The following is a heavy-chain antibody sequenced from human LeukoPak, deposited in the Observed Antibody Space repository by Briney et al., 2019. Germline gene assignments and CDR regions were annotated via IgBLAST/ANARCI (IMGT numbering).Heavy chain of an antibody. CDR2: ISYDGSNK. CDR3: ARDSVSLDY. D-gene: IGHD3-16*02. Sequence: GRSLRLSCAASGFTFSSYAMHWVRQAPGTGLEWVAVISYDGSNKYYADSVKGRFTISRDNSKNTLYLQMNSLRAEDTAVYYCARDSVSLDYWGQGALVTVSS. V-gene: IGHV3-30-3*01. J-gene: IGHJ4*02. CDR1: GFTFSSYA.